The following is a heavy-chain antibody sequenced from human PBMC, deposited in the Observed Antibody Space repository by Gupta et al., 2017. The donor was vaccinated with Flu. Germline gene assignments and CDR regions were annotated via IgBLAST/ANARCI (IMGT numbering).Heavy chain of an antibody. Sequence: QVQLVESGGGLVKPGGSLRLSCAASGFTFSDYYMSWIRQAPGKGLEWVSYISSSSSYTNYADSVKGRFTISRDNAKNSLYLKMNSMRAEDTAVYYCARGGKEYYFDYWGQGTLVTVSS. V-gene: IGHV3-11*05. CDR1: GFTFSDYY. CDR2: ISSSSSYT. D-gene: IGHD3-10*01. CDR3: ARGGKEYYFDY. J-gene: IGHJ4*02.